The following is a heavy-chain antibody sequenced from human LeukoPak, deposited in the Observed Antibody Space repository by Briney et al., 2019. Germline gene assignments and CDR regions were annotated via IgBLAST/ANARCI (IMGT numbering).Heavy chain of an antibody. CDR2: INPNSGGT. J-gene: IGHJ3*02. V-gene: IGHV1-2*02. D-gene: IGHD3-10*01. CDR3: ARALYSAGSAFDI. Sequence: GASVKVSCKASGYTFTGYYMHWVRQAPGQGLEWMGWINPNSGGTNYAQKFQGRVTMTRDTSTNTVYMELSSLRSEDTAVYYCARALYSAGSAFDIWGQGTMVSVSS. CDR1: GYTFTGYY.